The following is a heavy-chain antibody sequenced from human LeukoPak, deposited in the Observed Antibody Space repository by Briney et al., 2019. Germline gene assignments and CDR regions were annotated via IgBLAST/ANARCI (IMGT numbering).Heavy chain of an antibody. D-gene: IGHD6-19*01. V-gene: IGHV4-4*07. CDR1: GGSISSHY. J-gene: IGHJ4*02. CDR3: ARTAGDSSGWVLYYFDY. CDR2: IYTSGST. Sequence: SETLSLTCTVSGGSISSHYWSWIRQPAGKGLEWIGRIYTSGSTNYNPSLKSRVTMSVDTSKNQFSLKLSSVTAADTAVYYCARTAGDSSGWVLYYFDYWGQGTLVTVSS.